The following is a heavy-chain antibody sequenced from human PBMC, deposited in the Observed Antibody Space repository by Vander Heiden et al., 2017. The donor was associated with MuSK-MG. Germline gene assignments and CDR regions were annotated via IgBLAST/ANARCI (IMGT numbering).Heavy chain of an antibody. D-gene: IGHD3-22*01. CDR1: GFSFSSSW. CDR2: INQDGREK. CDR3: ARGYYDTSGFY. Sequence: EVQLVESGGGLVQPGGSLRLSCAASGFSFSSSWMTWVRQAPGEGLEWVANINQDGREKYYVDSVKGRFTISRDNAKNSLFLQMNSLRTEDTAVYYCARGYYDTSGFYWGRGTLVTVSS. J-gene: IGHJ4*02. V-gene: IGHV3-7*04.